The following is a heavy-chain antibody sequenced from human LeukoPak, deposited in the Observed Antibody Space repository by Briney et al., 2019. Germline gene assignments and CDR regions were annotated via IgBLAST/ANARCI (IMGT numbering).Heavy chain of an antibody. CDR3: ARGRIVGATDY. J-gene: IGHJ4*02. CDR2: ISSSGSTI. D-gene: IGHD1-26*01. V-gene: IGHV3-48*04. CDR1: GFPLSSYS. Sequence: PGGSLRLSCAASGFPLSSYSINWVRQAPGKGLEWVSYISSSGSTIYYADSVKGRFTISRDNAKNSLYLQMNSLRAEDTAVYYCARGRIVGATDYWGQGTLVTVSS.